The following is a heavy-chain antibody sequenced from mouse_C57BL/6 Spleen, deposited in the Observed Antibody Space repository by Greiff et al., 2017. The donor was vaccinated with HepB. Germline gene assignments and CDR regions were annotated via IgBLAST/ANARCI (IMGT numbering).Heavy chain of an antibody. V-gene: IGHV1-26*01. J-gene: IGHJ4*01. Sequence: EVMLQQSGPELVKPGASVKISCKASGYTFTDYYMNWVKQSHGKSLEWIGDINPNNGGTSYNQKFKGKATLTVDKSSSTAYMELRSLTSEDSAVYYCARGHYYGSSYDAMDYWGQGTSVTVSS. D-gene: IGHD1-1*01. CDR2: INPNNGGT. CDR1: GYTFTDYY. CDR3: ARGHYYGSSYDAMDY.